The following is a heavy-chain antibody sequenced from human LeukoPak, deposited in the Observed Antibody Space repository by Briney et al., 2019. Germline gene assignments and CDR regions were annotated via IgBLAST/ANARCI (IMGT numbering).Heavy chain of an antibody. CDR2: IIPIFGTA. D-gene: IGHD3-22*01. J-gene: IGHJ4*02. CDR1: GFRFSSYG. CDR3: ARVGYYDSSGYLDY. Sequence: ASVKVSCKASGFRFSSYGLSWVRQAPGQGLEWVGGIIPIFGTANYAQKFQGRVTITADKSTSTAYMELSSLRSEDTAVYYCARVGYYDSSGYLDYWGQGTLVTVSS. V-gene: IGHV1-69*06.